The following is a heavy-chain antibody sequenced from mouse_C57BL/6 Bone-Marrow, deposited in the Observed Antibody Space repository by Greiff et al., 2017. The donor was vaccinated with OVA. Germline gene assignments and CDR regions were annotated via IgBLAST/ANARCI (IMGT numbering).Heavy chain of an antibody. V-gene: IGHV1-81*01. CDR1: GYTFTSYG. J-gene: IGHJ2*01. CDR3: ARGGTTVVEEG. D-gene: IGHD1-1*01. CDR2: IYPRSGNT. Sequence: VQLKESGAELARPGASVKLSCKASGYTFTSYGISWVKQRTGQGLEWIGEIYPRSGNTYYNEKFKGKATLTADKSSSTAYMELRSLTSEDSAVYFCARGGTTVVEEGWGQGTTLTVSS.